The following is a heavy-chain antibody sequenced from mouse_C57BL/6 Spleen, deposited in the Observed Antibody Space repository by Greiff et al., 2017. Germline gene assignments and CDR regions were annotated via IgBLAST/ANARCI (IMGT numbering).Heavy chain of an antibody. CDR1: GFSLTSYG. D-gene: IGHD3-2*02. Sequence: QVQLKQSGPGLVQPSQSLSITCTVSGFSLTSYGVHWVRQSPGKGLEWLGVIWSGGSTDYNAAFISRLSISKDNSKSQVFFKMNSLQADDTAIYYCARTGPGYIAYWGQGTLVTVSA. V-gene: IGHV2-2*01. J-gene: IGHJ3*01. CDR3: ARTGPGYIAY. CDR2: IWSGGST.